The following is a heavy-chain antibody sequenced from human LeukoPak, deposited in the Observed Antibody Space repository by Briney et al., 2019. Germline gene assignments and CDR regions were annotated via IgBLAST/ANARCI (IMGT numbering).Heavy chain of an antibody. J-gene: IGHJ5*02. CDR2: INPNSGGT. D-gene: IGHD4-17*01. CDR1: GYTFTGYY. V-gene: IGHV1-2*04. Sequence: EASVKVSCKASGYTFTGYYMHWVRQAPGQGLEWMGWINPNSGGTNYAQKFQGWVTMTRDTSISTAYMELSRLRSDDTAVYYCARFLPYRYDYGDGFDPWGQGTLVTVSS. CDR3: ARFLPYRYDYGDGFDP.